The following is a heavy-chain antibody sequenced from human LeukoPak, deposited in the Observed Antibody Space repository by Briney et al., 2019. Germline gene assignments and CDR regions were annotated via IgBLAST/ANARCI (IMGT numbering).Heavy chain of an antibody. J-gene: IGHJ4*02. V-gene: IGHV3-9*01. CDR1: GFTFDDYA. CDR3: AKEGSSSSFDY. Sequence: PGRSLRLSCAASGFTFDDYAMHWVRQAPGKGLEWVSGISWNSGSIGYADSVKGRFTISRDNAKNSLYLQMSSLRAEDTALYYCAKEGSSSSFDYWGQGTLVTVSS. D-gene: IGHD6-6*01. CDR2: ISWNSGSI.